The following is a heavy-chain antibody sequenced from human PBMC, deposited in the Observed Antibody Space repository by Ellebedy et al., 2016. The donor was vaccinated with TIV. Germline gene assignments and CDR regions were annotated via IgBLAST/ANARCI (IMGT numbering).Heavy chain of an antibody. Sequence: SVKVSXXASGGTFSSYAISWVRQAPGQGLEWMGGIIPIFGTANYAQKFQGRVTITADESTSTAYMELSSLRSEDTAVYYCASISYYDISPYGMDVWGQGTTVTVSS. D-gene: IGHD3-9*01. CDR2: IIPIFGTA. CDR3: ASISYYDISPYGMDV. CDR1: GGTFSSYA. V-gene: IGHV1-69*13. J-gene: IGHJ6*02.